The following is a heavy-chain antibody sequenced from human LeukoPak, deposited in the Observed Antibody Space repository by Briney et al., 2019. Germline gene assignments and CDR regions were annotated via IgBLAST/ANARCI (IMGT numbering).Heavy chain of an antibody. CDR1: GGSISSYY. J-gene: IGHJ6*04. CDR3: ARDQLGFGELFHCYYYYGMDV. CDR2: IYYSGST. V-gene: IGHV4-59*01. D-gene: IGHD3-10*01. Sequence: PSETLSLTCTVSGGSISSYYWSWIRQPPGKGLEWIGYIYYSGSTNYNPSLKSRVTISVDTSKNQFSLKLSSVTAADTAVYYCARDQLGFGELFHCYYYYGMDVWGKGTTVTVSS.